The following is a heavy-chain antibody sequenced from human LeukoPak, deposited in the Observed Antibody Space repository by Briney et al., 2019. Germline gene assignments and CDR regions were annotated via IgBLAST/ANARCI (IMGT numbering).Heavy chain of an antibody. J-gene: IGHJ3*02. V-gene: IGHV1-69*06. CDR1: GGTFSSYA. Sequence: SVKVSCKASGGTFSSYAISWVRQAPGQGLEWKGGIIPIFGTANYAQKFQGRVTITADKSTSTAYMELSSLRSEDTAVYYCARSLEQWLVHLRSWNDAFDSWGQGRMVSVSS. D-gene: IGHD6-19*01. CDR3: ARSLEQWLVHLRSWNDAFDS. CDR2: IIPIFGTA.